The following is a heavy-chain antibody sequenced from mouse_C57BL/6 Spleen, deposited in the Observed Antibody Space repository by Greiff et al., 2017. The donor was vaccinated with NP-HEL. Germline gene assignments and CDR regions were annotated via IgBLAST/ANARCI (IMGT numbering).Heavy chain of an antibody. V-gene: IGHV3-6*01. CDR3: ARDELTSFDY. Sequence: EVQLVESGPGLVKPSQSLSLTCSVTGYSITSGYYWNWIRQLPGNKLEWMGYISYDGSNNYNPSLKNRISITRDTSKNQFFLKLNSVTTEDTATYYCARDELTSFDYWGQGTTLTVSS. D-gene: IGHD4-1*01. CDR1: GYSITSGYY. CDR2: ISYDGSN. J-gene: IGHJ2*01.